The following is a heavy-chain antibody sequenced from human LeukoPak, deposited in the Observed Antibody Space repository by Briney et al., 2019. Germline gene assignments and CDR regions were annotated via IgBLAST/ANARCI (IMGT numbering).Heavy chain of an antibody. CDR3: AKDKFGELYLDWFDP. Sequence: PGGSLRLSCAASGFTFSSYGMHWVRQAPGKGLEWVTFIRYDGSNKYYADSVKGRFTISRDNSKNTLYLQMNSLRAEDTAVYYCAKDKFGELYLDWFDPWGQGTLVTVSS. CDR2: IRYDGSNK. J-gene: IGHJ5*02. D-gene: IGHD3-10*01. CDR1: GFTFSSYG. V-gene: IGHV3-30*02.